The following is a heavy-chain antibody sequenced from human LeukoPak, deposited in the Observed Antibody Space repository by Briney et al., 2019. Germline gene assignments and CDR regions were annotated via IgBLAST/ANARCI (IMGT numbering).Heavy chain of an antibody. CDR1: GFTFSTYY. V-gene: IGHV3-11*01. Sequence: PGGSLRLSWAAPGFTFSTYYMSWIRQAPGKGLEWVSSISSSGSTIYYADSVKGRFTISRDNAKNSLYLQMNSLRAEDTAVYYCARESGYSSSWYGYDYYYGMDVWGQGTTVTVSS. CDR2: ISSSGSTI. J-gene: IGHJ6*02. D-gene: IGHD6-13*01. CDR3: ARESGYSSSWYGYDYYYGMDV.